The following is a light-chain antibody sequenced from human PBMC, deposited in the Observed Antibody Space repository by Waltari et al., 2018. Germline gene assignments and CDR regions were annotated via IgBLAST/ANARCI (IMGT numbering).Light chain of an antibody. CDR2: EDT. J-gene: IGLJ3*02. CDR1: ALPTKS. CDR3: YSTDDTGDPM. V-gene: IGLV3-10*01. Sequence: SYELTQPPSVSVSPGQTAETPSPGDALPTKSATWYHQKSGQAPLMVIYEDTKRPSMISERFSGSSSGKMATLTISEAQVEDEGDYYCYSTDDTGDPMFGGGTKLTVL.